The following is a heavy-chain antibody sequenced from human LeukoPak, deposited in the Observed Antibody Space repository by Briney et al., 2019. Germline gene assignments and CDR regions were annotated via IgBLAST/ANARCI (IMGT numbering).Heavy chain of an antibody. J-gene: IGHJ6*02. D-gene: IGHD5-18*01. Sequence: SQTLSLTCTVSGGSISSGSYYWSWIRQPAGKGLEWIGRIYTSGSTNYNPSLKSRVTISVDTSKNQFSLKLSSVTAADTAVYYCARVVAMVPNYYYYYGMDVWGQGTTVTVSS. CDR3: ARVVAMVPNYYYYYGMDV. CDR1: GGSISSGSYY. CDR2: IYTSGST. V-gene: IGHV4-61*02.